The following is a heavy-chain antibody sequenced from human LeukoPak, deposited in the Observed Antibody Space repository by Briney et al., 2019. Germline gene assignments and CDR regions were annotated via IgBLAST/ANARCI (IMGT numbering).Heavy chain of an antibody. CDR3: ARDPTPGGDGWFDP. CDR2: LSGRGSSS. J-gene: IGHJ5*02. D-gene: IGHD2-21*02. V-gene: IGHV3-23*01. CDR1: GFTFSRFA. Sequence: GGSLRLSCAASGFTFSRFAMNWVRQAPGKGLEWVSSLSGRGSSSYYADSVKGRFTISRDNSRSTLFLQMNSLRAEDTAVYYCARDPTPGGDGWFDPWGQGTLVTVSS.